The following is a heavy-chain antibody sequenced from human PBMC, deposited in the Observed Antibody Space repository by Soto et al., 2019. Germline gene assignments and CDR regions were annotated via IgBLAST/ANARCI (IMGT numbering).Heavy chain of an antibody. D-gene: IGHD2-2*01. CDR1: GYSFTNYG. CDR2: SSAHSGNT. CDR3: ARERCGGTSCYPLLGYSTDV. Sequence: ASVKVSCKTSGYSFTNYGINWVRQAPGQGLEWMGWSSAHSGNTNYAQNLQGRVTMTTDTSTNTAYMELRSLTSDDTAVYYCARERCGGTSCYPLLGYSTDVWGKGTSVTVSS. J-gene: IGHJ6*03. V-gene: IGHV1-18*01.